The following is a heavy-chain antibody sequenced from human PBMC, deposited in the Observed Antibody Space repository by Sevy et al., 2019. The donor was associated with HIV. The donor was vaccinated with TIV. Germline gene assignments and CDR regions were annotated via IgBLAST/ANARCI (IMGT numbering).Heavy chain of an antibody. CDR1: GFSFSDYN. J-gene: IGHJ5*02. Sequence: GGSLRLSCAASGFSFSDYNMNWVRQARGKGLEWVSSISSGSVHMNYADSIKGRFTISRDNAKNSLYLHLNSLRAEDTAVYYCAREQWLDHWGQGTLVTVSS. CDR3: AREQWLDH. V-gene: IGHV3-21*01. CDR2: ISSGSVHM.